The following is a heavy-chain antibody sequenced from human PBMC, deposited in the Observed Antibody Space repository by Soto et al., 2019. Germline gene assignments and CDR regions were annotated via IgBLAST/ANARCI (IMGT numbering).Heavy chain of an antibody. D-gene: IGHD5-18*01. CDR3: ARGPPRGYSYGYGLGY. CDR1: GFTFGSYA. V-gene: IGHV3-30-3*01. Sequence: GGSLRLSCAASGFTFGSYAMHWVRQAPGKGLEWVAVISYDGSNKYYADSVKGRFTISRDNSKNTLYLQMNSLRAEDTAVYYCARGPPRGYSYGYGLGYWGQGTLVTVSS. CDR2: ISYDGSNK. J-gene: IGHJ4*02.